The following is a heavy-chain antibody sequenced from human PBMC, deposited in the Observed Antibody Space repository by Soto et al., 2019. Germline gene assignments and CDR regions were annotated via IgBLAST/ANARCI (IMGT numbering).Heavy chain of an antibody. V-gene: IGHV1-3*04. Sequence: GAPVKVSCKGSGYTFSNHAMHWVRQAPGQRLEWMGWINTGNGNTEYSQKFQGRVTLTKDTSASTAYMELSSLRSEDTAVYYCARDGAAYYYDTSGFDYWGHGTLVTVS. CDR3: ARDGAAYYYDTSGFDY. D-gene: IGHD3-22*01. J-gene: IGHJ4*01. CDR1: GYTFSNHA. CDR2: INTGNGNT.